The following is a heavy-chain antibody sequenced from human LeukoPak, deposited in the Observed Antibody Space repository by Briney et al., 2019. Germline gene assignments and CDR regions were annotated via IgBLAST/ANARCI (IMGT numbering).Heavy chain of an antibody. CDR3: AREEGYSSSQGYYYVDV. V-gene: IGHV1-2*02. J-gene: IGHJ6*03. Sequence: ASVKVSCKASGYTFTGYYMHWVRQAPGQGLEWMGWINPNSGGTNYAQKFQGRVTMTRDTSISTAYMELSRLRSDDTAVYYCAREEGYSSSQGYYYVDVWGKGTTVTVSS. D-gene: IGHD6-6*01. CDR1: GYTFTGYY. CDR2: INPNSGGT.